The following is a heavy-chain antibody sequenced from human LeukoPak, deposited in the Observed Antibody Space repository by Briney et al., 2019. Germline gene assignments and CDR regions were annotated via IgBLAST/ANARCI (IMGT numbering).Heavy chain of an antibody. CDR2: INPSGGST. V-gene: IGHV1-46*01. CDR1: GYTFTSYY. CDR3: AREVVVVPAAMFVGFDY. D-gene: IGHD2-2*01. Sequence: ASVKVSCKASGYTFTSYYMHWVRQAPGQGLEWMGIINPSGGSTSYAQKFQGRVTMTRDMSTSTVYMELSSLRSEDTAVYYCAREVVVVPAAMFVGFDYWGQGTLVTVSS. J-gene: IGHJ4*02.